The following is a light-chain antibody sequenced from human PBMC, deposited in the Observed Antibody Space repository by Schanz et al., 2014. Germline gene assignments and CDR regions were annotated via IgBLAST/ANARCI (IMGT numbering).Light chain of an antibody. CDR1: SSDVGSYNL. CDR2: EDT. J-gene: IGLJ3*02. CDR3: SSYAGSINWV. V-gene: IGLV2-14*02. Sequence: QSALTQPASVSGSPGQSITVSCTGTSSDVGSYNLVSWYQQHPGKAPKLMIYEDTQRPSGVSDRFSGSKSGNTASLTISGLQAEDEADYYCSSYAGSINWVFGGGTKLTVL.